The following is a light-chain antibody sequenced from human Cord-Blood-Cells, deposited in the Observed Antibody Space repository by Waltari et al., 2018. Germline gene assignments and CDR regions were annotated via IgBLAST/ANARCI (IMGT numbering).Light chain of an antibody. CDR2: LGS. V-gene: IGKV2-28*01. CDR1: QSLLHSNGYNY. CDR3: MQALQTPLT. J-gene: IGKJ4*01. Sequence: DIVMTQSPLSLPVTPGEXXXXXXXXXQSLLHSNGYNYLDWYLQKPGQSPQLLIYLGSNRASGVPDRFSGSGSGTDFTLKISRVEAEDVGVYYCMQALQTPLTFGGGTKVEIK.